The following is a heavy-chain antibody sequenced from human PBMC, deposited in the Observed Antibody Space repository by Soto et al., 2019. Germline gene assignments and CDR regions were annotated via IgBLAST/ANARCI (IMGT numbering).Heavy chain of an antibody. V-gene: IGHV3-74*01. D-gene: IGHD3-9*01. Sequence: GGSLRLSCAASGFTFSSYWMHWVRQAPGKGLVWVSRINSDGSSTNYADSVKGRFTISRDNSKNKLYLQMNSLRAEDTAVYYCAKEWYDILTGPFDYWGQGTLVTVSS. CDR3: AKEWYDILTGPFDY. CDR1: GFTFSSYW. CDR2: INSDGSST. J-gene: IGHJ4*02.